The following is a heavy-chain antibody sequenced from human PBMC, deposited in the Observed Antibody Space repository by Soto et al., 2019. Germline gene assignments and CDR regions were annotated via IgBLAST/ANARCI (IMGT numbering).Heavy chain of an antibody. Sequence: QVQLQESGPGLVKPSQTLSLTCAVSGGSISSRDYHWSWIRQRPGKGLEWIGDIYYSGYTSYSPSLESRVTISVDTSQNQISLKLTSVTAADTAVYYCARGAHGSGSYDSWFDPWGQGTLVTVSS. CDR2: IYYSGYT. CDR3: ARGAHGSGSYDSWFDP. CDR1: GGSISSRDYH. D-gene: IGHD3-10*01. V-gene: IGHV4-31*11. J-gene: IGHJ5*02.